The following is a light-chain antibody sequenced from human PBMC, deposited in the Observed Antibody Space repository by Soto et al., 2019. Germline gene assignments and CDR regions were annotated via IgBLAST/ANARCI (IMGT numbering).Light chain of an antibody. CDR3: QQLNSYLIT. V-gene: IGKV1-9*01. Sequence: DIQLTQSPSFLSASVGDRVNITCRASQGISSYLAWYQQKPGKAPKLLIYAASTLQSGVPSRFSGSGSGTEFTLTFSSLQPEDFATYYCQQLNSYLITFGQGTRLEIK. J-gene: IGKJ5*01. CDR1: QGISSY. CDR2: AAS.